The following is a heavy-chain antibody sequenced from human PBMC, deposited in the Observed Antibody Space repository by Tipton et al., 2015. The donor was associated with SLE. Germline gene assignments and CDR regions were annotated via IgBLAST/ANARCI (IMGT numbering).Heavy chain of an antibody. J-gene: IGHJ4*01. V-gene: IGHV4-59*11. CDR1: GDSTSVHY. CDR2: IYDSENT. CDR3: AREGYYDNSGYYPLFDS. Sequence: TLSLTCTVSGDSTSVHYWSWIRQAPGKGLEWIGYIYDSENTNYNPSLKSRVTISSDTPKNQIYLKLSSVTAADTAVYYCAREGYYDNSGYYPLFDSWGQGILVTVSS. D-gene: IGHD3-22*01.